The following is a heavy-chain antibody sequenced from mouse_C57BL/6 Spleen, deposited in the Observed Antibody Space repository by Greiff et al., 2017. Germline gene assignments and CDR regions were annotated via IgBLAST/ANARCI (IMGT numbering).Heavy chain of an antibody. CDR2: INYDGRST. CDR1: GFTFSDYY. CDR3: ARYDYDYFDY. J-gene: IGHJ2*01. D-gene: IGHD2-4*01. V-gene: IGHV5-16*01. Sequence: EVKLVESEGGLVQPGSSLKLSCTASGFTFSDYYMAWVRQVPEKGLQWVANINYDGRSTSYLDSLKSRFIISRDNAKNMLYLQMSSLKSEDTATYYCARYDYDYFDYWGQGTTLTVSS.